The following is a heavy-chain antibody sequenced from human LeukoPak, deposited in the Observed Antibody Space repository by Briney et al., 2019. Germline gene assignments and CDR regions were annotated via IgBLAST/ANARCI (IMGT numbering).Heavy chain of an antibody. D-gene: IGHD2/OR15-2a*01. CDR2: IIPILGIA. CDR3: AKTLSTFYGGYGMDV. V-gene: IGHV1-69*04. Sequence: SVKVSCKASGGTFSSYAISWVRQAPGQGLEWMGRIIPILGIANYAQKFQGRVTITADKSTSTAYMELSSLRSEDTAVYYCAKTLSTFYGGYGMDVWGQGATVTVSS. J-gene: IGHJ6*02. CDR1: GGTFSSYA.